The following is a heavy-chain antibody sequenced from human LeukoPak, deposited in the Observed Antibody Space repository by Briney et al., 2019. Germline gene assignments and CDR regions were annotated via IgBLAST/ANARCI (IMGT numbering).Heavy chain of an antibody. V-gene: IGHV1-69*02. D-gene: IGHD4-17*01. CDR1: GGTFSSYT. J-gene: IGHJ2*01. CDR3: ARARDYGNWYFDL. CDR2: IIPILGIA. Sequence: SVKVSCKASGGTFSSYTISWVRQAPGQGLEWMGRIIPILGIANYAQKFQGRVTITADKSTSTAYMELSSLRSEDTAVYYCARARDYGNWYFDLRGRGTMVTVSS.